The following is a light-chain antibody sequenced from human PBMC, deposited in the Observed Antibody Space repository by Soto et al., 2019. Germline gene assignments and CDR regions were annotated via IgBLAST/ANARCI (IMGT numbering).Light chain of an antibody. Sequence: EIVLTQSQATLSLSPGERATLSCRASQSVSSYLAWYQQKPGQAPRLLIYDASNRATGIPARFSGSGSGTDFTLTISSLEHENFAVYYCQQHSVFGHGIQVYIK. CDR2: DAS. V-gene: IGKV3-11*01. CDR3: QQHSV. J-gene: IGKJ3*01. CDR1: QSVSSY.